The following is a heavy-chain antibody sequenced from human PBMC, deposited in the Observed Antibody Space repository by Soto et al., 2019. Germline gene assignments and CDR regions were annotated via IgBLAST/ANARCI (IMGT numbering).Heavy chain of an antibody. J-gene: IGHJ5*02. CDR1: GFAFSSYD. CDR2: STSDGGST. CDR3: VKPPAYYYDSSAYYSA. Sequence: GGSLRLGCSASGFAFSSYDMHWVRLAPGKGLEYVSASTSDGGSTNFADSVKGRFTISRDNSRNMLYLQMSSLRAEDTAIYYCVKPPAYYYDSSAYYSAWGQGTLVTVSS. V-gene: IGHV3-64D*06. D-gene: IGHD3-22*01.